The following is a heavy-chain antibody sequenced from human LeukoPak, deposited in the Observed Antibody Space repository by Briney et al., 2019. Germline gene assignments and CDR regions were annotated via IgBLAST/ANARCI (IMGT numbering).Heavy chain of an antibody. CDR2: VYYSGST. V-gene: IGHV4-39*07. CDR3: ARVGYSYGSHYFDY. J-gene: IGHJ4*02. Sequence: SETLSLTCTVSGGSISGSSYYWGWIRQPPGEGLEWIGCVYYSGSTYYNPSLKSRVTISVDTSKNQFSLKLSSVTAADTAVYYCARVGYSYGSHYFDYWGQGTLVTVSS. CDR1: GGSISGSSYY. D-gene: IGHD5-18*01.